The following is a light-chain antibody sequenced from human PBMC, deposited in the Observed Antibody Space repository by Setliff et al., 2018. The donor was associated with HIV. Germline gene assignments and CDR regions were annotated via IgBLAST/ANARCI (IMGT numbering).Light chain of an antibody. CDR1: SSDVGYYES. CDR2: DVT. CDR3: CSFVGSDSWM. J-gene: IGLJ3*02. V-gene: IGLV2-23*02. Sequence: QSALTQPASVSGPPGQSITISCTGSSSDVGYYESVSWYQHHPGEVTKLIIYDVTKRPSGVSSRFSGSKSGNTASLTISGLHSEDEADYYCCSFVGSDSWMFGGGTKVTVL.